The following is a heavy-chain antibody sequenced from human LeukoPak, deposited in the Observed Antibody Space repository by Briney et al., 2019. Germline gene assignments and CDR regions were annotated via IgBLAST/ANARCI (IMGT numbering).Heavy chain of an antibody. CDR3: ARDHNWVVDY. V-gene: IGHV1-18*01. CDR2: ISTYNGDT. CDR1: GYTFTIYG. Sequence: GASVKVSCKASGYTFTIYGIRWVRQAPGQGLEWMGWISTYNGDTNYAQKLQGRVTMTTDTSTSTAYMALRSLRSDDTAVYYCARDHNWVVDYWGQGTLVTVSS. J-gene: IGHJ4*02. D-gene: IGHD1-1*01.